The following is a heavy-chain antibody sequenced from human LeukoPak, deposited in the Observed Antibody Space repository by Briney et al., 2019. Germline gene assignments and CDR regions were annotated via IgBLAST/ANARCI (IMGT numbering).Heavy chain of an antibody. J-gene: IGHJ5*02. CDR3: AREGYSYGYFDP. CDR2: IIPIFGTA. Sequence: SVKVSCKASGGTFSSYAISWVRQAPGQGLEWMGGIIPIFGTANYAQKFQGRVTITADESTSTAYMELSSLRSEDTAVYYCAREGYSYGYFDPWGQGTLVTVSS. V-gene: IGHV1-69*13. D-gene: IGHD5-18*01. CDR1: GGTFSSYA.